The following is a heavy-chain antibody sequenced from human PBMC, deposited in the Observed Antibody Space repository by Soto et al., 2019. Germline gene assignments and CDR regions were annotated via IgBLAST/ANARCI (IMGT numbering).Heavy chain of an antibody. Sequence: QVQLQESGPGLVKPSGTLSLTCAVSGDSISSSRWWTWVRQPPGKGLEWIGDIFHSGDTNYNPSLKSRVFISGDKSQNQFSLKVSSVTAADTAGYYCAESTGWDRHAGWGQGTLVNVSS. CDR3: AESTGWDRHAG. CDR2: IFHSGDT. D-gene: IGHD1-1*01. CDR1: GDSISSSRW. J-gene: IGHJ3*01. V-gene: IGHV4-4*02.